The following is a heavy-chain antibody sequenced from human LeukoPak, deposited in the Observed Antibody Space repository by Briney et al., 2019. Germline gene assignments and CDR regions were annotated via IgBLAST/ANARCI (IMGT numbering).Heavy chain of an antibody. J-gene: IGHJ4*02. V-gene: IGHV1-2*02. Sequence: ASVKVSCKASGYTFTDYYMRWVRQAPGQGLEWMGWINPNSGGTNYAQNFQGRVTTTWDTSISTAYMELNRLRSDDTAVYYCARDLIGGSYYMDYWGQGTLVTVSS. CDR3: ARDLIGGSYYMDY. D-gene: IGHD1-26*01. CDR1: GYTFTDYY. CDR2: INPNSGGT.